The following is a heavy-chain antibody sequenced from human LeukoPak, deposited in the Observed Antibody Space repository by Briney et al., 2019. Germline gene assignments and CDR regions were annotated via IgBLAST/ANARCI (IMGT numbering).Heavy chain of an antibody. CDR2: ISYDGSNK. V-gene: IGHV3-30-3*01. CDR3: ARSAVGTAMVTVY. J-gene: IGHJ4*02. D-gene: IGHD5-18*01. CDR1: GFTFSSYA. Sequence: GGSLRLSCAASGFTFSSYAMHWVRQAPGKGLEWVAVISYDGSNKYYADSVKGRFTISRDNSKNTLYLQMNSLRAEDTAVYYCARSAVGTAMVTVYWGQGTLVTVSS.